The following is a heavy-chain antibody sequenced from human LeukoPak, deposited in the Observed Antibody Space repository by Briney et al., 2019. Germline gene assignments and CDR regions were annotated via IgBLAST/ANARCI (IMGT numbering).Heavy chain of an antibody. CDR1: SGSISSSNYY. V-gene: IGHV4-61*02. Sequence: SETLSLTCTVSSGSISSSNYYWSWIRQPAGKGLEWIGRISTIGSTNYNPSLKSRVTISVDTSKNQFSLKLSSVTAADTAVYYCARGRGQAWLQLRPILWDYWGQGTLVTVSS. CDR3: ARGRGQAWLQLRPILWDY. D-gene: IGHD5-24*01. J-gene: IGHJ4*02. CDR2: ISTIGST.